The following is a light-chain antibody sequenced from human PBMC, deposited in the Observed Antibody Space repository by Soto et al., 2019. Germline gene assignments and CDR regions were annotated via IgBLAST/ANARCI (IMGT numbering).Light chain of an antibody. CDR2: DVS. J-gene: IGLJ2*01. CDR3: TSYAGSYTLVV. V-gene: IGLV2-11*01. Sequence: QSALTQPRSVSGSPGQSVTISCTGTSSDVGGYNYVSWYQQHPGKAPTLMIYDVSKQPSGVPDRFSGSKSGTTASLAISGLQAEDEDDYYCTSYAGSYTLVVFGGGTKLTVL. CDR1: SSDVGGYNY.